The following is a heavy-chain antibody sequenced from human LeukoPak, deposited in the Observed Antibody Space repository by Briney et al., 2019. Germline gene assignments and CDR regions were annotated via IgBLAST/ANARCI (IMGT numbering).Heavy chain of an antibody. CDR3: ARSGATTANFDY. J-gene: IGHJ4*02. V-gene: IGHV1-69*04. D-gene: IGHD4-11*01. Sequence: SVKVSCKASGGTFSSYAISWVRQAPGQGLEWMGRIIPILGIANYAQKFQGRVTITADKSTSTAYMELSSLRFEDTAVYYCARSGATTANFDYWGQGTLVTVSS. CDR1: GGTFSSYA. CDR2: IIPILGIA.